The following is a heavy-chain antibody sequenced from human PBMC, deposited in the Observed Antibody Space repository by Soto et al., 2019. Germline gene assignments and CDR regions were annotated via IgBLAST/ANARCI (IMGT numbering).Heavy chain of an antibody. Sequence: GEPLKISCKGSGYSFTSYWICWVRQMPWKGLEWMGIIYPGDSDTRYSPSFQGQVTISADKSISTAYLQWSSLKASDTAMYYCASTRYNWNDVVEYYFDYWGQGTLVTVSS. V-gene: IGHV5-51*01. CDR3: ASTRYNWNDVVEYYFDY. CDR2: IYPGDSDT. D-gene: IGHD1-20*01. J-gene: IGHJ4*02. CDR1: GYSFTSYW.